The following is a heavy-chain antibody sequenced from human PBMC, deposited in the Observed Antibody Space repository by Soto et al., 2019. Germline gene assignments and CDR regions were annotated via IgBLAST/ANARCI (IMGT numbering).Heavy chain of an antibody. J-gene: IGHJ6*03. Sequence: EVQLVESGGGLVQPGGSLRLSCAASGFTVSSNYMSWVRQAPGKGLEWVSVIYSGGSTYYADSVKGRFTISRDNSKNTLYLQMNSLRADDTAVYYCARDLLNYDFWSGYSGYMDVWGKGTTVTVSS. CDR3: ARDLLNYDFWSGYSGYMDV. CDR2: IYSGGST. V-gene: IGHV3-66*01. CDR1: GFTVSSNY. D-gene: IGHD3-3*01.